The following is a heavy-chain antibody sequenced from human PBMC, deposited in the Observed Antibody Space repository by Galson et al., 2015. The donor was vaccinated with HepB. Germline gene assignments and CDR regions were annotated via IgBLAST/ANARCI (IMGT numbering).Heavy chain of an antibody. D-gene: IGHD4-23*01. Sequence: SLRLSCAASGFSFSNYAMHWVRQAPGKGLEYVSVISSHGGSVYYADSVKGRFTISRDNSKNTLYLQMDSLRAEDTAVYYCVSPPGGNGDYWGQGTLVTVSS. CDR3: VSPPGGNGDY. CDR2: ISSHGGSV. J-gene: IGHJ4*02. V-gene: IGHV3-64D*06. CDR1: GFSFSNYA.